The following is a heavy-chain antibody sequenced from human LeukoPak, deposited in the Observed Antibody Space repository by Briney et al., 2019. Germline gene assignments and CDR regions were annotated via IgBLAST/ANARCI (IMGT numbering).Heavy chain of an antibody. V-gene: IGHV1-18*01. CDR2: ISAYNGNT. J-gene: IGHJ3*02. CDR1: GYTFTSYG. D-gene: IGHD1-26*01. Sequence: ASVKVSCKASGYTFTSYGISWVRQAPGQGLEWMGWISAYNGNTNYAQKLQGRVTMTTDTSTSTAYMELRSLRSDDTAVYYCATMRKWELLSTELDAFDIWGQGTMVTVSS. CDR3: ATMRKWELLSTELDAFDI.